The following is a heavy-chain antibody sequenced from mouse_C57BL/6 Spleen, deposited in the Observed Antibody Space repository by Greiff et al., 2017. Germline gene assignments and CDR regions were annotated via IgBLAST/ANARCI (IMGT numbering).Heavy chain of an antibody. Sequence: EVQLQASGAELVRPGASVKLSCTASGFNIKDYYMHWVKQRPEQGLEWIGRIDPEDGDTEYAPTFQGKATMPADTSSNTAYLQLSSLTSEDTAVYYCTRGGNYFSWCAYWGQGTLVTVSA. V-gene: IGHV14-1*01. CDR2: IDPEDGDT. J-gene: IGHJ3*01. D-gene: IGHD2-1*01. CDR3: TRGGNYFSWCAY. CDR1: GFNIKDYY.